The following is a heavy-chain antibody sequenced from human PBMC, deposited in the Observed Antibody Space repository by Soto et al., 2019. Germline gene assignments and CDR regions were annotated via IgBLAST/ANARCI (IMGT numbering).Heavy chain of an antibody. D-gene: IGHD3-16*02. CDR1: GFTFSNAW. CDR2: IKSKTDGGTT. V-gene: IGHV3-15*01. Sequence: GGSLRLSCAASGFTFSNAWMSWVRQAPGKGLEWVGRIKSKTDGGTTDYAAPEKGRFTISRDDSKNTLYLQMNSLKTEDTAVYYCTTDLEYYDYIWGSYRRHYWGQGTLVTVSS. J-gene: IGHJ4*02. CDR3: TTDLEYYDYIWGSYRRHY.